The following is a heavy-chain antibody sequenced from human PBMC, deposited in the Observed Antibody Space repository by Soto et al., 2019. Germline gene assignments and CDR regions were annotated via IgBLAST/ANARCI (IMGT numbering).Heavy chain of an antibody. J-gene: IGHJ4*02. CDR1: GFTFSSYA. CDR3: AKAKQTEAVAGLGFGE. Sequence: EVQLLESGGGLVQPGGSLRLSCAASGFTFSSYAMSWVRQAPGKGLEWVSAISGSGGSTYYADSVKGRFTISRDNTKNTLYLQMNSLRAEDTAVYYCAKAKQTEAVAGLGFGEWGQGTLVTVSS. CDR2: ISGSGGST. D-gene: IGHD6-19*01. V-gene: IGHV3-23*01.